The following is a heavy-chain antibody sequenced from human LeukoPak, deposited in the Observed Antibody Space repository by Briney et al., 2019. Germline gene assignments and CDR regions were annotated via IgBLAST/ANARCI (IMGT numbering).Heavy chain of an antibody. Sequence: GGSLRLSCAASGFTLNNYAMVWVRQGPGKGLEWVSAIRGSGDGKYYADSVKGRFTISRDNSKNMLYLQMNSLRDDDTAVYYCGRDPNGDYVGAFSFQRWGQGALVTVSS. V-gene: IGHV3-23*01. CDR3: GRDPNGDYVGAFSFQR. J-gene: IGHJ1*01. CDR2: IRGSGDGK. CDR1: GFTLNNYA. D-gene: IGHD4-17*01.